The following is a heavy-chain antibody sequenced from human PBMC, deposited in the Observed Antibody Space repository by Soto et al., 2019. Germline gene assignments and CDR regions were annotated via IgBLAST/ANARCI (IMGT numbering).Heavy chain of an antibody. J-gene: IGHJ4*02. CDR2: ISIRGGDE. Sequence: QVQLVESGGGVVQPGKSLRLSCAASGFTFSSYAMHWARQAPGKGLEWVTVISIRGGDEYYAESVRGRFTISRDDSKNTLYLQIDSLRLEDTAVYYCARVTIVARQHLDYWGQGTLVTVSS. CDR1: GFTFSSYA. D-gene: IGHD6-6*01. CDR3: ARVTIVARQHLDY. V-gene: IGHV3-30*03.